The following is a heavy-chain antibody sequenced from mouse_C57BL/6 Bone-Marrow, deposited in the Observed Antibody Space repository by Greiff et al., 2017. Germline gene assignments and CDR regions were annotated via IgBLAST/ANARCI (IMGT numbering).Heavy chain of an antibody. CDR1: GYTFTSYW. J-gene: IGHJ3*01. Sequence: QVQLQQPGAELVKPGASVKLSCKASGYTFTSYWMHWVQQRPGQGLEWIGMIHPNSGSTNYNEKFKSNDTLTVDKSSSTAYMQLSSLTSEDSAVYYCAIYYGYDGFAYWGQGTLVTVSA. V-gene: IGHV1-64*01. CDR2: IHPNSGST. D-gene: IGHD2-2*01. CDR3: AIYYGYDGFAY.